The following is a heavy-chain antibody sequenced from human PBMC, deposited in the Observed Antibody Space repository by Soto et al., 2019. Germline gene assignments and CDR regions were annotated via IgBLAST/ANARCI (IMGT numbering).Heavy chain of an antibody. CDR2: ISYDGSNK. CDR1: GFTFSIYA. D-gene: IGHD2-2*01. CDR3: AREGAAAPSFFDY. J-gene: IGHJ4*02. Sequence: GSLRLSCAASGFTFSIYAMHWVRQAPGKGLEWVAVISYDGSNKYYADSVKGRFTISRDNSKNTLYLQMNSLRAEDTAVYYCAREGAAAPSFFDYWGQGTLVTVSS. V-gene: IGHV3-30-3*01.